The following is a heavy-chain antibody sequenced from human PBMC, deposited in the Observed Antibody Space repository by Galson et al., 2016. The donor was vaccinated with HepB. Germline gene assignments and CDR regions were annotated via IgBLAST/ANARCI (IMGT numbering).Heavy chain of an antibody. J-gene: IGHJ4*02. CDR1: GFTFSTFW. Sequence: SLRLSCAASGFTFSTFWMTWVRQAPGKGLEWVANIKQDGSEKYYVDSVKGRFTISRDNAKNSLYLQMNSQRAEDTAVYYCARDSGCSSTSCIYHALDYWGQGTLVTVSS. V-gene: IGHV3-7*05. CDR2: IKQDGSEK. D-gene: IGHD2-2*01. CDR3: ARDSGCSSTSCIYHALDY.